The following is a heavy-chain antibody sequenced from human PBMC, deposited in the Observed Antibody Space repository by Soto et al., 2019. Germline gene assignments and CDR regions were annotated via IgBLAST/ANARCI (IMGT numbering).Heavy chain of an antibody. D-gene: IGHD2-15*01. V-gene: IGHV1-69*06. CDR3: ARSPDIVWVVAATTRDDFDI. Sequence: SLQVSCKASGGTFSSYAISWVRQAPGQGLEWMGGIIPIFGTANYAQKFQGRVTITADKSTSTAYMELSSLRSEDTAVYYCARSPDIVWVVAATTRDDFDICGQGTMVTVSS. CDR1: GGTFSSYA. J-gene: IGHJ3*02. CDR2: IIPIFGTA.